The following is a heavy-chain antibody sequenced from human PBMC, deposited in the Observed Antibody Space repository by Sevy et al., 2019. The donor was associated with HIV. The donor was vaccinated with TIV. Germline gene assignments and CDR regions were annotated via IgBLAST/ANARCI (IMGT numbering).Heavy chain of an antibody. CDR2: ISSSGSTI. CDR3: ASPSVDYDCNSGLDY. V-gene: IGHV3-48*03. J-gene: IGHJ4*02. Sequence: GGSLRLSCAASGFTFSSYEMNWVRQAPGKGLEWVSYISSSGSTIYYVDSVKGRFTISRDNSKNSLYLQMNTLRAEDTACEYGASPSVDYDCNSGLDYWGQGTLVTVSS. D-gene: IGHD5-12*01. CDR1: GFTFSSYE.